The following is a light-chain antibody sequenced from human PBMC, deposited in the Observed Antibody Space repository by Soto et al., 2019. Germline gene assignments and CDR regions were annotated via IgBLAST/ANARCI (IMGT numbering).Light chain of an antibody. Sequence: EIVLAQSPGTLSLSPGERATLSCRASQTVRSNYLAWYQQKPGQAPRLLIYGASSRATDIPDRFSGSGSGTDFTLTISRLEPEDFAVYYCQQRSNWPLTFGPGTKVDIK. CDR2: GAS. J-gene: IGKJ3*01. V-gene: IGKV3D-20*02. CDR3: QQRSNWPLT. CDR1: QTVRSNY.